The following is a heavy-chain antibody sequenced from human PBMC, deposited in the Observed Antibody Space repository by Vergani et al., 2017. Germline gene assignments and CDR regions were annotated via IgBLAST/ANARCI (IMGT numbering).Heavy chain of an antibody. CDR3: ARRAYYYGSGSYYNGYYFDY. CDR1: GGSISSGGYY. J-gene: IGHJ4*02. CDR2: IYYSGST. Sequence: QVQLQESGPGLVKPSQTLSLTCTVSGGSISSGGYYWSWIRQPPGKGLEWIGYIYYSGSTNYNPSLKSRVTISVDTSKNHFSLKLSSVTAADTAVYYCARRAYYYGSGSYYNGYYFDYWGQGTLVTVSS. V-gene: IGHV4-61*08. D-gene: IGHD3-10*01.